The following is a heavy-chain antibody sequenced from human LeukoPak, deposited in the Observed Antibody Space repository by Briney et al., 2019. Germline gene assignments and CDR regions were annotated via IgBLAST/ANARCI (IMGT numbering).Heavy chain of an antibody. Sequence: GGSLRLSCAASGFTFSSYSMNWVRQAPGKGLEWVSYINSGSSVISYADSVKGRFTMSRDNAKNSLYLQMNSLRDEDTAVYFCARALLWFGDLQGGMDVWGQGTTVTVSS. CDR2: INSGSSVI. D-gene: IGHD3-10*01. CDR3: ARALLWFGDLQGGMDV. V-gene: IGHV3-48*02. CDR1: GFTFSSYS. J-gene: IGHJ6*02.